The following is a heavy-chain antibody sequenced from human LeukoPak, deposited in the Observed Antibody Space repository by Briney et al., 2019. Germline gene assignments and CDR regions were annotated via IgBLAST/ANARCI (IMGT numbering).Heavy chain of an antibody. Sequence: PGGSLRLSCAASGFSFSSYSMNWVRQAPGKGLEWVSCISSSSSDIYYADSVKGRFTISRDNSKNTLYLQMNSLRAEDTAVYYCAKVGIRLRQQLVPFDYWGQGTLVTVSS. J-gene: IGHJ4*02. V-gene: IGHV3-21*04. D-gene: IGHD6-13*01. CDR2: ISSSSSDI. CDR3: AKVGIRLRQQLVPFDY. CDR1: GFSFSSYS.